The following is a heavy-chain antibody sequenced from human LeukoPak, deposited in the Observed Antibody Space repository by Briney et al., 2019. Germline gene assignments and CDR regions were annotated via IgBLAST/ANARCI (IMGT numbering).Heavy chain of an antibody. CDR2: ISSSSTYI. D-gene: IGHD3-10*01. Sequence: PGGSLRLSCAASGFTFNSYNMNWVRQAPGKGLEWVSSISSSSTYIYYADSVKGRFTISRDNAKNSLYLQMNSLRVEDTAVYYCARNRGISDWGQGTLVTVSS. CDR1: GFTFNSYN. J-gene: IGHJ4*02. V-gene: IGHV3-21*01. CDR3: ARNRGISD.